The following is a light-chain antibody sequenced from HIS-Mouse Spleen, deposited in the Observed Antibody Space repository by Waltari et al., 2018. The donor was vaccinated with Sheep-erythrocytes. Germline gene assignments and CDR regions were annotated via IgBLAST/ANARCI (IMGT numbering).Light chain of an antibody. CDR3: CSYAGSYNYV. CDR2: DGS. V-gene: IGLV2-11*01. CDR1: SSDVGGYNY. J-gene: IGLJ1*01. Sequence: QSALTQPRSVSGSPGQSVTISCTGTSSDVGGYNYVSWYQQHPGKAPKLMIYDGSKRPSGFPDRFSGSKSGNTASLTISGLQAEDEADYYCCSYAGSYNYVFGTGTKVTVL.